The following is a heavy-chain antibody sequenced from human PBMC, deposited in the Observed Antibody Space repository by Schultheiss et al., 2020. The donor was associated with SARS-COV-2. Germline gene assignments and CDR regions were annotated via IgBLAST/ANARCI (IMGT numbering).Heavy chain of an antibody. V-gene: IGHV4-34*01. Sequence: GSLRLSCAASGFTFSSYGMHWVRQPPGKGLEWIGEINHSGSTNYNPSLKSRVTISVDTSKNQFSLKLSSVTAADTAVYYCARGTEEITMIVVVITTSSNWFDPWGQGTLVTVSS. J-gene: IGHJ5*02. CDR2: INHSGST. CDR1: GFTFSSYG. CDR3: ARGTEEITMIVVVITTSSNWFDP. D-gene: IGHD3-22*01.